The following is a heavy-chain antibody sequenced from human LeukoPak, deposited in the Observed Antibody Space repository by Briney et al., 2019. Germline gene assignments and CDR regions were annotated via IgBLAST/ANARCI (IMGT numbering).Heavy chain of an antibody. V-gene: IGHV3-7*03. CDR1: GFTFSRYW. Sequence: GGSLRLSCAVSGFTFSRYWMTWVRQAPGKGLEWVANIKVDGSEKYYVDAVKGRFTISRDNAKNSLYLQLNSLRVEDTAVYYCAKNRGAGSHYYYHMNVWGKGTTVTVSS. CDR3: AKNRGAGSHYYYHMNV. J-gene: IGHJ6*03. D-gene: IGHD1-26*01. CDR2: IKVDGSEK.